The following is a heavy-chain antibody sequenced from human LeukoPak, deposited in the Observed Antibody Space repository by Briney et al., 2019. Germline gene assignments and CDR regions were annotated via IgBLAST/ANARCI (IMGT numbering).Heavy chain of an antibody. CDR1: GFTFSSYA. CDR3: AIDIVVVVAATVDP. CDR2: ISGSGGST. V-gene: IGHV3-23*01. D-gene: IGHD2-15*01. Sequence: GGSLRLSCAASGFTFSSYAMSWVRQAPGKGLEWVSAISGSGGSTYYADSVKGRFTISRDNSKNTLYLQMNSLRAEDTAVYYCAIDIVVVVAATVDPWGQGTLVTVSS. J-gene: IGHJ5*02.